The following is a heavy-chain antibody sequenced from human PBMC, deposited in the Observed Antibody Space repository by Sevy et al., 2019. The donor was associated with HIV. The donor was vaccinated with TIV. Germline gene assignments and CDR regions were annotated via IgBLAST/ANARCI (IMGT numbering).Heavy chain of an antibody. CDR1: GFIFNSYA. D-gene: IGHD1-26*01. J-gene: IGHJ4*02. CDR3: RGVGLTTDFDY. V-gene: IGHV3-23*01. Sequence: GGSLRLSCAASGFIFNSYAMSWVRQAPGKGLEWVSGISGSGGRTYYADSVKGRFIISRDNFKKTQYLEMNSLRAEDTAVYYCRGVGLTTDFDYWGQGTLVTVSS. CDR2: ISGSGGRT.